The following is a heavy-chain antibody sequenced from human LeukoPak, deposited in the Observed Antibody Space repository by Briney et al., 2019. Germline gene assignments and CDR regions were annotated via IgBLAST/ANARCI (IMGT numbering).Heavy chain of an antibody. D-gene: IGHD3-16*01. CDR2: ISSSGSTI. CDR3: ARLMGSAGSPYFQH. Sequence: GGSLRLSCAASGFTFSDYYMSWIRQAPGKGLEWVPYISSSGSTIYYADSVKGRFTISMDNAKNSLYLQMNSLRAEDTAVYYCARLMGSAGSPYFQHWGQGTLVTVSS. CDR1: GFTFSDYY. J-gene: IGHJ1*01. V-gene: IGHV3-11*01.